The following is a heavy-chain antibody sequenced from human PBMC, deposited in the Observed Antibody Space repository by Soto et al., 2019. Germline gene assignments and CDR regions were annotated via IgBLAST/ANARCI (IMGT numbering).Heavy chain of an antibody. Sequence: QVQLVQSGAEVKKPGASVKVSCKASGYTFTSYGISWVRQAPGQGLEWMGWISAYNGNTNYAQKLQGRVTMTTDTSTSTAYMELRRLRADDTAVYYFARNDCSHPPMVDGRDVWGQGTTVTVSS. D-gene: IGHD4-4*01. CDR1: GYTFTSYG. CDR2: ISAYNGNT. CDR3: ARNDCSHPPMVDGRDV. J-gene: IGHJ6*02. V-gene: IGHV1-18*01.